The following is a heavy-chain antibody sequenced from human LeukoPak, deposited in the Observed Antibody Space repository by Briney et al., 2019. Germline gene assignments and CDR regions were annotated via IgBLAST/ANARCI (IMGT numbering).Heavy chain of an antibody. CDR1: GFTFSTFA. Sequence: GGSLRLSCAASGFTFSTFAMIWVRQPPGKGLEWVSSIFPSGGEIHYADSVRGRFTISRDNSKSTLSLQMNSLRAEDTAVYYCAKAADDYYDSSGESYFDYWGQGTLVTVSS. J-gene: IGHJ4*02. CDR2: IFPSGGEI. V-gene: IGHV3-23*01. D-gene: IGHD3-22*01. CDR3: AKAADDYYDSSGESYFDY.